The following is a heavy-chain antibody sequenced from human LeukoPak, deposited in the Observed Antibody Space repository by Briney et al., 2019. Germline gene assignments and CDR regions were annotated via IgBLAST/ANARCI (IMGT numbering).Heavy chain of an antibody. D-gene: IGHD2-15*01. Sequence: SETLSLTCTVSGGSISGYYWSWIRQPPGKGLEWIGYIYYSGSTKYNTSLKSRVSISVETSKNQFSLKLSSVTAADTAVYYCARGFCSSGSCYSAIFDHWGQGTLVTVSS. CDR3: ARGFCSSGSCYSAIFDH. J-gene: IGHJ4*02. V-gene: IGHV4-59*01. CDR2: IYYSGST. CDR1: GGSISGYY.